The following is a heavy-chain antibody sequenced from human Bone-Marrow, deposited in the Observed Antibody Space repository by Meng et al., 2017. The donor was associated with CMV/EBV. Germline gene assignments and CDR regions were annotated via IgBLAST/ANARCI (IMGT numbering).Heavy chain of an antibody. CDR1: GASVSGKSAA. CDR2: TYYRSKWNN. J-gene: IGHJ4*02. V-gene: IGHV6-1*01. CDR3: ARLGGDVDY. Sequence: CAISGASVSGKSAAWNWIRQSPSRGLEWLGRTYYRSKWNNEYAVSVKSRIIITPDTSKNQFSLQLNSVTPEDTAVYYCARLGGDVDYWGQGTLVTVSS. D-gene: IGHD3-16*01.